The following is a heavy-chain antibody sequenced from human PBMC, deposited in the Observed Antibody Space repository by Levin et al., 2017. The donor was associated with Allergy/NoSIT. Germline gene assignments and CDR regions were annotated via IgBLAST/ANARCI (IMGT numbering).Heavy chain of an antibody. D-gene: IGHD6-6*01. CDR2: ISFDGSDK. CDR3: VRSEAARFDY. CDR1: GFTFSNYP. Sequence: GGSLRLSCAASGFTFSNYPMHWVRQAPGKGLEWVAIISFDGSDKYYADSAKGRFTISRDNSKNTLYLHMNTLRGDDTAMYYCVRSEAARFDYWGQGTLVTVSS. J-gene: IGHJ4*02. V-gene: IGHV3-30*04.